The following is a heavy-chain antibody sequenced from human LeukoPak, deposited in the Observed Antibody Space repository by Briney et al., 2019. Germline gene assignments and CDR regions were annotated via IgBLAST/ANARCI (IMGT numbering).Heavy chain of an antibody. J-gene: IGHJ6*03. D-gene: IGHD5-18*01. CDR2: IIPIFGTA. V-gene: IGHV1-69*13. Sequence: ASVKVSCKASEGTFSSYAISWVRQAPGQGLEWMGGIIPIFGTANYAQKFQGRVTITADESTSTAYMELSSLRSEDTAVYYCARGSPYSYGYYYYYYMDVWGKGTTVTVSS. CDR1: EGTFSSYA. CDR3: ARGSPYSYGYYYYYYMDV.